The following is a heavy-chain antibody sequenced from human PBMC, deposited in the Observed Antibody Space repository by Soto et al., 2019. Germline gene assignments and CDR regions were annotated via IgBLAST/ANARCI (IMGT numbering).Heavy chain of an antibody. V-gene: IGHV1-18*01. D-gene: IGHD2-15*01. Sequence: ASVKVSCKASGYTFTSYDMHWVRQAPGQGLEWVGWISAHNGKTNYVQKLQGRVTMTTDTSTSTAYMELRSLRSDDTAVYYCARAPGVVPATIYYYGMDVWGLGTTVTVSS. CDR1: GYTFTSYD. CDR3: ARAPGVVPATIYYYGMDV. CDR2: ISAHNGKT. J-gene: IGHJ6*02.